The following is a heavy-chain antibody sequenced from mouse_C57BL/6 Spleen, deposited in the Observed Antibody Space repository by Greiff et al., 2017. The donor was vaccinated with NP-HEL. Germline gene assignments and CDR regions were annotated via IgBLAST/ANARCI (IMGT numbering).Heavy chain of an antibody. CDR3: ARERTGDLDY. J-gene: IGHJ2*01. D-gene: IGHD4-1*01. CDR2: IWSGGST. Sequence: VKLVESGPGLVQPSQSLSITCTVSGFSLTSYGVHWVRQSPGKGLEWLGVIWSGGSTDYNAAFISRLSISKDNSKSQVFFKMNSQQADDTAIYYCARERTGDLDYWGQGTTLTVSS. CDR1: GFSLTSYG. V-gene: IGHV2-2*01.